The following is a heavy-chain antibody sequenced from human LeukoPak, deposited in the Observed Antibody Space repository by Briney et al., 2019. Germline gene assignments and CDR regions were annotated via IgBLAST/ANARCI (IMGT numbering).Heavy chain of an antibody. Sequence: GGSLRLSCAASGFTFSDYYMSWIRQAPGKGLEWVSYISGSGSTIYYADSVKGRFTISRDNAKNSLYLQMNSLRAEDTAVYYCASVVAYCGGDCPNWFDPWGQGTLVTVSS. CDR2: ISGSGSTI. D-gene: IGHD2-21*02. J-gene: IGHJ5*02. CDR1: GFTFSDYY. CDR3: ASVVAYCGGDCPNWFDP. V-gene: IGHV3-11*01.